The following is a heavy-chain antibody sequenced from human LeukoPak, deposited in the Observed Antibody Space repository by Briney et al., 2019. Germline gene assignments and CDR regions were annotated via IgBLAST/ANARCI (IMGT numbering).Heavy chain of an antibody. Sequence: GSLRLSCAASGFTFSSYSMNWVRQAPGKGLEWVSYISSSSSTIYYADSVKGRFTISRDNAKNSLYLQMNSPRAEDTAVYYCARDELYYDILTGYNYYYGMDVWGQGTTVTVSS. CDR2: ISSSSSTI. D-gene: IGHD3-9*01. J-gene: IGHJ6*02. CDR1: GFTFSSYS. V-gene: IGHV3-48*01. CDR3: ARDELYYDILTGYNYYYGMDV.